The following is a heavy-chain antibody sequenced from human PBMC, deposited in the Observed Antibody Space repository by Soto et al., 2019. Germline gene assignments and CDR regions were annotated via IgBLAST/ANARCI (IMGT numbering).Heavy chain of an antibody. Sequence: GESLKISCKGSGYNFAGYWIAWVRQMPGKGLELMGIICPSDSDTRYRPSFQGQVTISADKSISSAYLQWSSLRASDTAMYYCARGGVSTRTFDYWGQGTPVTVSS. J-gene: IGHJ4*02. CDR3: ARGGVSTRTFDY. V-gene: IGHV5-51*01. CDR2: ICPSDSDT. CDR1: GYNFAGYW. D-gene: IGHD3-3*01.